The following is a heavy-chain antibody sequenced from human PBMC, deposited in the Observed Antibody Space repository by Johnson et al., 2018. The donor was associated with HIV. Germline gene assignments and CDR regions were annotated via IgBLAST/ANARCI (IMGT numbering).Heavy chain of an antibody. CDR2: IRYDGSNK. CDR1: DFTFSSYG. J-gene: IGHJ3*02. D-gene: IGHD6-13*01. V-gene: IGHV3-30*02. CDR3: AKHRGSSPWDAFDI. Sequence: QVQLVESGGGVVQPGGSLRLSCAASDFTFSSYGMHWVRQAPGKGLEWVAFIRYDGSNKYYADSVKGRFTISRDNAKNSLYLQMNSLRTEDTALYYCAKHRGSSPWDAFDIWGQGSRVTVSS.